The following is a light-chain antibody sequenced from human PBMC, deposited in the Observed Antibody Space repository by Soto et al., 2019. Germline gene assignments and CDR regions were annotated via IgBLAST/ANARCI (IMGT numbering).Light chain of an antibody. CDR2: AAS. J-gene: IGKJ1*01. CDR3: QQYNSYSSWT. Sequence: DIQMTQSPSSLSASVEDRVIITCRASQSISNHLNWYQQKPGKAPKLLIFAASSLQSGVPSRFSGSRSGPDFTLTISSLQPEDFATYYCQQYNSYSSWTFGQGTKVEIK. V-gene: IGKV1-39*01. CDR1: QSISNH.